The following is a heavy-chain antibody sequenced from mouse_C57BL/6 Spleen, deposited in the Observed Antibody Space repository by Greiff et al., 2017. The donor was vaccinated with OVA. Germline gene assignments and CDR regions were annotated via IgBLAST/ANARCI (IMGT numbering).Heavy chain of an antibody. V-gene: IGHV1-66*01. CDR3: ARLGYSKGAAWFAY. J-gene: IGHJ3*01. D-gene: IGHD2-5*01. CDR1: GYTFTSYY. CDR2: IYPGGGNT. Sequence: VQLQQSGPELVKPGASVKISCKASGYTFTSYYIPWVKQRPGQGLEWIGWIYPGGGNTKYNEKFKGQSTLPADTATSTDYMQLSSLTSEDSAVYYCARLGYSKGAAWFAYRGKGTLVTVAA.